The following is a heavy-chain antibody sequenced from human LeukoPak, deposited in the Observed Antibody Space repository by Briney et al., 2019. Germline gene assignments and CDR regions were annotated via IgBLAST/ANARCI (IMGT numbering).Heavy chain of an antibody. Sequence: PSETLSLTCTVSGYSISSGYYWGWIRQPPGKGLEWIGSIYHSGSTYYNPSLKSRVTISVDASKNQFSLKLSSVTAADTAVYYCARDGSYAFDIWGQGTMVTVSS. CDR3: ARDGSYAFDI. CDR1: GYSISSGYY. V-gene: IGHV4-38-2*02. J-gene: IGHJ3*02. CDR2: IYHSGST.